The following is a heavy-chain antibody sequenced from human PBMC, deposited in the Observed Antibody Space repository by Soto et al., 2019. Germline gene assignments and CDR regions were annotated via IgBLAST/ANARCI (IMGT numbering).Heavy chain of an antibody. CDR3: ARAWDRFTYDY. J-gene: IGHJ4*02. CDR1: GFTFSSYG. D-gene: IGHD1-26*01. V-gene: IGHV3-33*01. Sequence: GGSLRLSCAASGFTFSSYGMHWVRQAPGKGLEWVAVIWYDGSNKYYADSVKGRFTISRDNSKNTLYLQMNSLRAEDTAVYYCARAWDRFTYDYWGQGTLVTVSS. CDR2: IWYDGSNK.